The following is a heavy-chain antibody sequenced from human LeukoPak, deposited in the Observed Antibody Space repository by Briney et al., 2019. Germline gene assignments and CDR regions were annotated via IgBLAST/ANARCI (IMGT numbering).Heavy chain of an antibody. CDR3: ARGDGGYYFDY. CDR1: GFTFDDYG. J-gene: IGHJ4*02. V-gene: IGHV3-20*04. CDR2: INWNGGST. D-gene: IGHD3-10*01. Sequence: GGSLRLSCAASGFTFDDYGMSWVRQAPGKGLEWVSGINWNGGSTGYADSVKGRFTITRDNAKNSLYLQMNSLRAEDTALYYCARGDGGYYFDYWGQGTLVTVSS.